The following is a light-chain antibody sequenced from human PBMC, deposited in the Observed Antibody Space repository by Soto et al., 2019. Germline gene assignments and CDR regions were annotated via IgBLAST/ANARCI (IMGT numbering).Light chain of an antibody. CDR3: RSYAGSNNSV. V-gene: IGLV2-8*01. Sequence: QSALTQPPSASGSPGQSVTISCTGTSSDVGGYNYVSWYQQHPGQAPKLMIYEVSKRPSGVPDRFSGSKSGNTASLTVSGLQAEDEADYYCRSYAGSNNSVFGTGTKVTVL. CDR2: EVS. CDR1: SSDVGGYNY. J-gene: IGLJ1*01.